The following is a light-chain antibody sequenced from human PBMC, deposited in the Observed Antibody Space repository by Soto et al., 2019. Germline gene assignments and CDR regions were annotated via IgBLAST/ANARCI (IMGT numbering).Light chain of an antibody. CDR1: QSLNSE. Sequence: DIQMTQSPSTLSASVGHRVTLTCRASQSLNSELAWYQQKPGKAPNLLIYQASSLKGGVPSRFTGTGSGTEFTFTISSLQPGDSATYYCQQYNDYPLTFGGGTKVEIK. J-gene: IGKJ4*01. V-gene: IGKV1-5*03. CDR2: QAS. CDR3: QQYNDYPLT.